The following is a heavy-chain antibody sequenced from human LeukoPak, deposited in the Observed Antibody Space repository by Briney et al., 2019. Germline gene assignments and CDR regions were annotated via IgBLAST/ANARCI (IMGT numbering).Heavy chain of an antibody. V-gene: IGHV4-59*08. J-gene: IGHJ4*02. CDR3: ASRIAVAGPRAFDY. Sequence: SETLSLTCTVSGGSISSYYWSWIRQPPGKGLEWIGYIYYSGSTNYNPSLKSRVTISVDTSKNQFSLKLSSVTTADTAVYYCASRIAVAGPRAFDYWGQGTLVTVSS. CDR1: GGSISSYY. D-gene: IGHD6-19*01. CDR2: IYYSGST.